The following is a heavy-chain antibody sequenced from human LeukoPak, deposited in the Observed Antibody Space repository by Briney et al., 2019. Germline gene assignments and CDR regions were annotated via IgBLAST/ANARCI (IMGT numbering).Heavy chain of an antibody. J-gene: IGHJ5*02. CDR2: IYYSGST. CDR3: ARLYDSSGYTNWLDP. CDR1: GGSISSHY. V-gene: IGHV4-59*11. D-gene: IGHD3-22*01. Sequence: PSETLSLTCTVSGGSISSHYWSWIRQPPGKGRGCLGYIYYSGSTKYNPSLKSRVTISVDTSKNQFSLKVSSVTAADTAVYYCARLYDSSGYTNWLDPWGQGTLVTVSS.